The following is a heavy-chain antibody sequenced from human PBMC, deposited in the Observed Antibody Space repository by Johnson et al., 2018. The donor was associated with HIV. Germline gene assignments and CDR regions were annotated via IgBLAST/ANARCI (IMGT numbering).Heavy chain of an antibody. V-gene: IGHV3-20*04. J-gene: IGHJ3*02. Sequence: VQLVESGGGVVRPGGSLRVSCAASGFTFDDYGMSWVRQAPGKGLEWVARINSDGTATSYADPVKGRLTISRDNAKSTLYLEMNSLRADDMAVYYCTREGPSERAGFDIWGQGTVVTVSS. CDR2: INSDGTAT. CDR3: TREGPSERAGFDI. CDR1: GFTFDDYG.